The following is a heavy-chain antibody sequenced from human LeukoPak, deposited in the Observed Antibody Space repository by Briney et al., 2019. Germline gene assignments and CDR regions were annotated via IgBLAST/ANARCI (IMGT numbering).Heavy chain of an antibody. D-gene: IGHD4-17*01. CDR2: IIPIFGTA. CDR3: ASRSFDYGDRPDAFDI. V-gene: IGHV1-69*06. J-gene: IGHJ3*02. CDR1: GGTFSSYA. Sequence: SVKVSCKASGGTFSSYAISWVRQAPGQGLEWMGGIIPIFGTANYAQKFEGRVTITADKSTSTAYMELSSLRSEDTAVYYCASRSFDYGDRPDAFDIWGQGTMVTVSS.